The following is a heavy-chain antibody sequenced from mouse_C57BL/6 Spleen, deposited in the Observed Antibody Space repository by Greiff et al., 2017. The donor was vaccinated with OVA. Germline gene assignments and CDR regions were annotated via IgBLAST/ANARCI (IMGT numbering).Heavy chain of an antibody. J-gene: IGHJ2*01. CDR3: TRIGEVDY. CDR2: IDPETGGT. V-gene: IGHV1-15*01. CDR1: GYTFTDYE. Sequence: QVHVKQSGAELVRPGASVTLSCKASGYTFTDYEMHWVKQTPVHGLEWIGAIDPETGGTAYNQKFKGKAILTADKSSSTAYMELRSLTSEDSAVYYCTRIGEVDYWGQGTTLTVSS. D-gene: IGHD2-14*01.